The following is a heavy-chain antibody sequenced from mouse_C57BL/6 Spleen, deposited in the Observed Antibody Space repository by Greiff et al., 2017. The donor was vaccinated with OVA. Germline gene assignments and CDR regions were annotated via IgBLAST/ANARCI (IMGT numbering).Heavy chain of an antibody. J-gene: IGHJ1*03. CDR2: INPNNGGT. D-gene: IGHD4-1*01. V-gene: IGHV1-18*01. Sequence: EVKLMESGPELVKPGASVKIPCKASGYTFTDYNMDWVKQSHGKSLEWIGDINPNNGGTIYNQKFKGKATLTVDKSSSTDYMELRSLTSEDTAVYYCAINWDWYFDVWGTGTTVTVSS. CDR3: AINWDWYFDV. CDR1: GYTFTDYN.